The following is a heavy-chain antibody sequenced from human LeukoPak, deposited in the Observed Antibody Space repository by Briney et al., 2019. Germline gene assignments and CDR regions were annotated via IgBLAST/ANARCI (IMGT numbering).Heavy chain of an antibody. CDR3: ARDRGYYFGSGSYLGD. D-gene: IGHD3-10*01. V-gene: IGHV4-59*01. J-gene: IGHJ4*02. CDR2: IYYSGST. CDR1: GGSISTYY. Sequence: SETLSLTCTVSGGSISTYYWSWIRQPPGKGLEWIGYIYYSGSTNYNPSLESRVTISVDTSKNQFSLKLSSVTAADTAVYYCARDRGYYFGSGSYLGDWGQGTLVTVSS.